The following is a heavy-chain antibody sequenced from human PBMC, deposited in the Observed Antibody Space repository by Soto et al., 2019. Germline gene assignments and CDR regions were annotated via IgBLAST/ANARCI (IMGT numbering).Heavy chain of an antibody. CDR1: GFTFSNHD. CDR3: TRWDA. V-gene: IGHV3-21*03. CDR2: ISAGAVYI. Sequence: EVELVESGGGLVKPGGSLRLSCAASGFTFSNHDIHWVRQAPGKGLEWVASISAGAVYIYYADSVKGRFTISRDNAKNSVYLEMNSLRVEDTAVYYCTRWDAWGQGTTVTVSS. J-gene: IGHJ6*02.